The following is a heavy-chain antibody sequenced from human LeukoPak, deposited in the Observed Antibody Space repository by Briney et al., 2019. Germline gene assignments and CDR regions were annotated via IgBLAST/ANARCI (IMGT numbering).Heavy chain of an antibody. V-gene: IGHV4-38-2*01. CDR3: ARPTFGVVSIFDY. Sequence: SETLSLTCAVSGYSISSGYYWGWIRQPPGKGLEWIRSIYHSGSTYYNPSLKSRVTISVDTPKNQFSLKLSSVTAADTAVYYCARPTFGVVSIFDYWGQGTLVTVSS. D-gene: IGHD3-3*01. CDR2: IYHSGST. CDR1: GYSISSGYY. J-gene: IGHJ4*02.